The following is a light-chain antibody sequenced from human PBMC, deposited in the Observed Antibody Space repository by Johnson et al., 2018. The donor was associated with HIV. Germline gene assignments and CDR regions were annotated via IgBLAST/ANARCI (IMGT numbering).Light chain of an antibody. CDR2: DNN. CDR1: SSNIGNSY. J-gene: IGLJ1*01. CDR3: GTWDSSLRLGS. Sequence: QSILTQPPSVSAAPGQKVTISCSGSSSNIGNSYVSWYQQLPGTAPKLLIYDNNKRPSGIPDRFSGSKSGTSATLGITGLQTGDEADYYCGTWDSSLRLGSFGPGTKVPVL. V-gene: IGLV1-51*01.